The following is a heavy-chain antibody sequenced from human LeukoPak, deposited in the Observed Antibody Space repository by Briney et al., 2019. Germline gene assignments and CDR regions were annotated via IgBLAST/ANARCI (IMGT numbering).Heavy chain of an antibody. Sequence: ASVKVSCKASGYTFTGYYMHWVRQAPAQGLEWMGWINPNSGGTNYAQKFQGRVTMTRDTSISTAYMELSRLRSDDTAVYYCARVKGYCSGGSCYYFDYWGQGTLVTVSS. V-gene: IGHV1-2*02. J-gene: IGHJ4*02. D-gene: IGHD2-15*01. CDR3: ARVKGYCSGGSCYYFDY. CDR1: GYTFTGYY. CDR2: INPNSGGT.